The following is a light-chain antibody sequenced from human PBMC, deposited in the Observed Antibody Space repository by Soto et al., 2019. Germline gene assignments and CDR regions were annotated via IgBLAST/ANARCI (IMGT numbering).Light chain of an antibody. CDR1: SNDVGNYNY. CDR2: DVN. V-gene: IGLV2-11*01. Sequence: QLVLTQPRSVSGSPGQSVAISCTGTSNDVGNYNYVSWYQQYPDKAPKLLIYDVNKRPSGVPGRFSGSKSGDTASLTVSGLQAEDEAFYYCCSYAGSYLWLFGGGTQLTVL. J-gene: IGLJ3*02. CDR3: CSYAGSYLWL.